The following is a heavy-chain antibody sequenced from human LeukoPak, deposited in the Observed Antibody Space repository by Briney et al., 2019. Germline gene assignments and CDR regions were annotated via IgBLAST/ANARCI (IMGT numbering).Heavy chain of an antibody. CDR3: ARGGGYSYGPIRDYYYGMDV. CDR2: INHSGST. Sequence: PSETLSLTCAVYGGSFSGYYWSWIRQPPGKGLEWIGEINHSGSTNYNPSLKSRVTTSVDTSKNQFSLKLSSVTAADTAVYYCARGGGYSYGPIRDYYYGMDVWGQGTTVTVSS. CDR1: GGSFSGYY. J-gene: IGHJ6*02. D-gene: IGHD5-18*01. V-gene: IGHV4-34*01.